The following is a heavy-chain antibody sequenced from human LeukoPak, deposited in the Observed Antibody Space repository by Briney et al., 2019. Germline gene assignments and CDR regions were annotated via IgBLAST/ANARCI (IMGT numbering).Heavy chain of an antibody. CDR2: IYYSGST. Sequence: PSETLSLTCTVSGGSISSYYWSWIRQPPGKGLEWIGYIYYSGSTNYNPSLKSRVTISVDTSKNQFSLKLSSVTAADMAVYYCARFSGFSYGYPYFWGQGTLVTVSS. D-gene: IGHD5-18*01. CDR3: ARFSGFSYGYPYF. CDR1: GGSISSYY. V-gene: IGHV4-59*12. J-gene: IGHJ4*02.